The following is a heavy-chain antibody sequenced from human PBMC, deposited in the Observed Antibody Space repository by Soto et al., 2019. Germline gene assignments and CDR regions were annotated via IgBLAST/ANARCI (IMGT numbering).Heavy chain of an antibody. J-gene: IGHJ4*02. CDR2: IKSKTDGGTT. D-gene: IGHD2-15*01. CDR1: GFTFSNAW. V-gene: IGHV3-15*01. Sequence: GGSLRLSCAASGFTFSNAWMSWVRQAPGKGLEWVGRIKSKTDGGTTDYAAPVKGRFTISRDDSKNTLYLQMNSLKTEDTAVYYCTTDRDIVVVVAATQPPYFDYWGQGTLVTVSS. CDR3: TTDRDIVVVVAATQPPYFDY.